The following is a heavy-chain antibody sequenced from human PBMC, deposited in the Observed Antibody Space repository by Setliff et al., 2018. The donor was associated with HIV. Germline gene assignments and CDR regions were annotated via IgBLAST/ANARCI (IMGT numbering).Heavy chain of an antibody. CDR3: VRDIATCWDV. V-gene: IGHV3-43*01. J-gene: IGHJ6*02. CDR1: GFAFDDYS. D-gene: IGHD1-26*01. Sequence: PGGSLRLSCVASGFAFDDYSMLWVRQAPGKGLEWVSLFSWDGSSTFYADSVKGRFTVSRDNSKNSLYLEMDSLTTEDTAFYPCVRDIATCWDVWGQGTTVTVSS. CDR2: FSWDGSST.